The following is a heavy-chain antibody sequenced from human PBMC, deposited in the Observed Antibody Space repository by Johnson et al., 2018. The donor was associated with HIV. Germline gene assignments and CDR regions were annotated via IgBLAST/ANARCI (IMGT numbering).Heavy chain of an antibody. CDR1: GFTFSSYA. D-gene: IGHD3-22*01. Sequence: QVQLVESGGGVVQPGRSLRLSCAASGFTFSSYAMHWVRQAPGKGLEWVAVISYDGSNKYYADSVQGRFTISRDTSKNTPYLQMNSLRAEDTAVDYCARELTAHQPIYYYDSTRSAFDIWGQGTMVTVSS. CDR3: ARELTAHQPIYYYDSTRSAFDI. V-gene: IGHV3-30-3*01. CDR2: ISYDGSNK. J-gene: IGHJ3*02.